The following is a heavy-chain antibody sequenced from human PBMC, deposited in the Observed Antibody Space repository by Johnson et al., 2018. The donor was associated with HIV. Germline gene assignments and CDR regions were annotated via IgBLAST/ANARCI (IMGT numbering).Heavy chain of an antibody. D-gene: IGHD6-13*01. CDR1: GFTFSSYG. CDR3: AKDRSGSWYGADAFDI. V-gene: IGHV3-30*18. CDR2: ISYDGSNK. J-gene: IGHJ3*02. Sequence: VQLVESGGGLVQPGGSLRLSCAVSGFTFSSYGMHWVRQAPGKGLEWVAVISYDGSNKYYADSVKGRFTISRDNSKNTLYLQMNSLRAEDTAVYYCAKDRSGSWYGADAFDIWGQGTMVTVSS.